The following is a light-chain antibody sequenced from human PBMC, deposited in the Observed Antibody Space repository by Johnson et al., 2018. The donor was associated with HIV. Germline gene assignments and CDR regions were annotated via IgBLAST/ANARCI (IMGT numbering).Light chain of an antibody. J-gene: IGLJ1*01. CDR1: SSNIGNNY. CDR3: GTWDSSLNAYV. Sequence: QSVLTQPPSVSAASGQKVTISCSGSSSNIGNNYVSWYQQLQGTAPKLLIYENNKRPSGIPDRVSGSKSGTSATLGITGLQTGDEADYYCGTWDSSLNAYVFGAATKVAVL. CDR2: ENN. V-gene: IGLV1-51*02.